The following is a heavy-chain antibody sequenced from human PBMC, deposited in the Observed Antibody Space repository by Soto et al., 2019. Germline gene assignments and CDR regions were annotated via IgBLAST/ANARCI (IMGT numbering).Heavy chain of an antibody. CDR3: ARGGCSSTSCYAYRTSYYYYMDV. D-gene: IGHD2-2*01. V-gene: IGHV4-59*08. Sequence: SETKSLTSSFSGAYISSYYGSLIRQKQGKGLEWIGYIYYSGSTNYNPSLKSRVTISVDTSKKQFSRKLISVAAAETAVYYCARGGCSSTSCYAYRTSYYYYMDVWGKGTTVTVSS. CDR2: IYYSGST. CDR1: GAYISSYY. J-gene: IGHJ6*03.